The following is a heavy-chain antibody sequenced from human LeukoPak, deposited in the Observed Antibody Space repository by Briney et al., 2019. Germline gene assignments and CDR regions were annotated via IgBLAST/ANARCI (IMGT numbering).Heavy chain of an antibody. CDR1: GFTFSKYA. V-gene: IGHV3-23*01. D-gene: IGHD1-26*01. J-gene: IGHJ4*02. CDR2: ISSSTLKI. Sequence: GGSLRLSCAASGFTFSKYAMTWVRQAPGKGLEWVSAISSSTLKIYYADSVKGRFTISRDNSKNTLYLQMNSLRAEDTAVYYCAKDGAVGAYFDYWGQGTLVTVSS. CDR3: AKDGAVGAYFDY.